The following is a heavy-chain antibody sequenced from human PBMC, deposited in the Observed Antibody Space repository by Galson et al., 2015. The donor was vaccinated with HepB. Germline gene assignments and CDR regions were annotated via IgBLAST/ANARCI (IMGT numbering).Heavy chain of an antibody. CDR3: ARGYSSSFNRGGLDY. V-gene: IGHV3-48*01. J-gene: IGHJ4*02. CDR2: ISSSSSTI. CDR1: FTFSSYS. D-gene: IGHD6-13*01. Sequence: FTFSSYSMNWVRQAPGKGLEWVSYISSSSSTIYYADSVKGRFTISRDNAKNSLYLQMNSLRAEDTAVYYCARGYSSSFNRGGLDYWGQGTLVTVSS.